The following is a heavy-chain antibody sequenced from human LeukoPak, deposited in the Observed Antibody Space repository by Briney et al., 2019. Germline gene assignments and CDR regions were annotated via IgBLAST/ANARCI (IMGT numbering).Heavy chain of an antibody. V-gene: IGHV3-53*01. J-gene: IGHJ4*02. CDR3: ARASGYSGYDPFDY. Sequence: PGGSLRLSCAASGFTVSSNYMSWVRQAPGKGLEWVSVIYSGGDTYHADSVKGRFTISRDNSKNTLYLQMNTLRAEDTAVYYCARASGYSGYDPFDYWGQGTLVTVSS. CDR1: GFTVSSNY. D-gene: IGHD5-12*01. CDR2: IYSGGDT.